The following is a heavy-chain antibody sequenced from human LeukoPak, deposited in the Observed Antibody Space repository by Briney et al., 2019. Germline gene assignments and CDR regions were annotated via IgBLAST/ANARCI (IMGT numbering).Heavy chain of an antibody. J-gene: IGHJ5*02. D-gene: IGHD1-26*01. CDR3: ARALGEPGSPPHP. V-gene: IGHV4-34*01. CDR1: GGSFSGYY. CDR2: MYHSGNS. Sequence: SETLSLTCAVYGGSFSGYYCTWIRQPPGKGLEWIGEMYHSGNSNYNPSLKSRVTISVDTSKNQFSLKLSSVTAADTAVYYCARALGEPGSPPHPWGQGTLVTVSS.